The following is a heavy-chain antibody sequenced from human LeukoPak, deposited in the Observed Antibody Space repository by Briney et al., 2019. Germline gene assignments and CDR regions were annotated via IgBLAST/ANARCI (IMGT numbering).Heavy chain of an antibody. D-gene: IGHD6-13*01. CDR2: INAYSGGS. J-gene: IGHJ5*01. Sequence: GASVKVSCKASGVSFRDYTIIWVRQAPGQGREWMGWINAYSGGSKFAEKFQGRVILTRDTSISTASMDLTSLRSDDTAVYYCARGVGSSWFESWGQGTLVTVSS. CDR1: GVSFRDYT. CDR3: ARGVGSSWFES. V-gene: IGHV1-2*02.